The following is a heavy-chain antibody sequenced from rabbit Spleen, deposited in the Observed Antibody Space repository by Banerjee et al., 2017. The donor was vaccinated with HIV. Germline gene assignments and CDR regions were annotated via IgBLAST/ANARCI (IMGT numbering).Heavy chain of an antibody. Sequence: QLKETGGGLVQPGGSLTLSCKASGFDFSSYYMSWVRQAPGKGLEWIGYFDPVFGGTYYASWVNGQFTISSHNAQNALYLQLNSLTAADTATYFCVREAGYGGYGDGHLWGQGTLVTVS. CDR1: GFDFSSYY. J-gene: IGHJ3*01. CDR3: VREAGYGGYGDGHL. V-gene: IGHV1S7*01. CDR2: FDPVFGGT. D-gene: IGHD6-1*01.